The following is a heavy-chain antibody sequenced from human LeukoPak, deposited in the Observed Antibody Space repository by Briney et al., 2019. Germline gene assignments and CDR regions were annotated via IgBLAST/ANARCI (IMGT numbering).Heavy chain of an antibody. V-gene: IGHV3-43*01. Sequence: GGSLRLSCAASGFTFDDYTMHWVRQAPGKGLEWVSLISWDGGSTYYADSVKGRFTISRDNSKNSLYLQMNSLRTEDTALYYCAKGAAAASYMDVWGKGTTVTVSS. CDR3: AKGAAAASYMDV. CDR2: ISWDGGST. CDR1: GFTFDDYT. J-gene: IGHJ6*03. D-gene: IGHD6-13*01.